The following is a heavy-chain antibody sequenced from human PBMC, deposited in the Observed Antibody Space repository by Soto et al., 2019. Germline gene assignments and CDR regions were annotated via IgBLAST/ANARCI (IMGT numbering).Heavy chain of an antibody. V-gene: IGHV1-18*04. D-gene: IGHD3-3*01. CDR2: ISGNNVDT. J-gene: IGHJ4*02. CDR1: GYTFTAYG. Sequence: QVQLVQSGAEVRKPGASVKVSCKSSGYTFTAYGLSWVRQAPGQGLEWMGWISGNNVDTKYAQRFQGRVTMTTDTSTSTAYMELRSLRSDDTSVYYCARRMGRFLQWRFDYWGQGTLVTGSS. CDR3: ARRMGRFLQWRFDY.